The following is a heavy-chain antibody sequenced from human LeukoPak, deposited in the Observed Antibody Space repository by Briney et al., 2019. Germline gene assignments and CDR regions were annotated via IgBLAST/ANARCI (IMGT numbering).Heavy chain of an antibody. CDR1: GFTFSSYG. Sequence: GRSLRLSCAASGFTFSSYGMHWARQAPGKGLEWVAVIWCDGSNKYYADSVKGRFTISRDNSKNTLYLQMNSLRAEDTAVYYCARDQLDIVVVPAAYYYYYGMDVWGKGTTVTVSS. V-gene: IGHV3-33*01. CDR3: ARDQLDIVVVPAAYYYYYGMDV. J-gene: IGHJ6*04. D-gene: IGHD2-2*03. CDR2: IWCDGSNK.